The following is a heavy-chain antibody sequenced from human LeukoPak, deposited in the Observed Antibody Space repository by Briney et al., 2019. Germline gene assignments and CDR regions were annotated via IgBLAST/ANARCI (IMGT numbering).Heavy chain of an antibody. V-gene: IGHV1-2*06. CDR3: ARGGLYSSSYYY. CDR2: INPRSGGI. CDR1: GYTFTDYY. D-gene: IGHD6-6*01. J-gene: IGHJ4*02. Sequence: ASVSVSCKTSGYTFTDYYIHWVRQAPGQRLEWMGRINPRSGGINYAQKFQGRVTMTRDTAISTAYMDLSGLRSDDTAVYYCARGGLYSSSYYYWGQGTLVTVSS.